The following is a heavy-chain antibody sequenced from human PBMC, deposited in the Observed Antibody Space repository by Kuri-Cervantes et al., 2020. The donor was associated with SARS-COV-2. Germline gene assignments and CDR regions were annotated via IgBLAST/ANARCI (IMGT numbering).Heavy chain of an antibody. CDR2: MNPDTGNS. J-gene: IGHJ3*02. CDR3: ARSELLNGAFDI. V-gene: IGHV1-8*02. Sequence: ASVKVSCKASGYTFRNNDINWVRQASGQGLEWMGWMNPDTGNSGYAQKFRGRVTMTRDTSMTTAYMELRSLRSDDTAVYYCARSELLNGAFDIWGQGTMVTVSS. CDR1: GYTFRNND. D-gene: IGHD1-26*01.